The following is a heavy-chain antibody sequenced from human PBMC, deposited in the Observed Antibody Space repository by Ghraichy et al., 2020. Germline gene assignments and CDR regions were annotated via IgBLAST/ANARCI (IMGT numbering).Heavy chain of an antibody. CDR3: ARGSSYYDFWSGYYSLHYYYYMDV. V-gene: IGHV6-1*01. Sequence: SQTLSLTCAISGDSVSSNSAAWNWIRQSPSRGLEWLGRTYYRSKWYNDYAVSVKSRITINPDTSKNQFSLQLNSVTPEDTAVYYCARGSSYYDFWSGYYSLHYYYYMDVWGKGTTVTVSS. CDR2: TYYRSKWYN. D-gene: IGHD3-3*01. J-gene: IGHJ6*03. CDR1: GDSVSSNSAA.